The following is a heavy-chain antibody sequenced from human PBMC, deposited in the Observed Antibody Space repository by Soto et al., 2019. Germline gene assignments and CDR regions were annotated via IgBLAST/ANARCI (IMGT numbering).Heavy chain of an antibody. CDR2: IIGSSTYI. Sequence: EVQLVESGGGLVKPGGSLRLSCAASGFSFSTYSMNWVRQAPGKGLEWVSSIIGSSTYIFYADSVKGRFTISRDNAKNSLYLQINSLRAEDTAVYYCARDVPNWNFDSWGQGTLVTVSS. D-gene: IGHD1-1*01. J-gene: IGHJ4*02. CDR3: ARDVPNWNFDS. V-gene: IGHV3-21*03. CDR1: GFSFSTYS.